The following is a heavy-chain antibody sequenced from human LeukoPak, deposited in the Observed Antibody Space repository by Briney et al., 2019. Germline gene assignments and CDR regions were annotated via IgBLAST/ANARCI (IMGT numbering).Heavy chain of an antibody. J-gene: IGHJ4*02. CDR2: IIPIFGTA. Sequence: SVKVSCKASGGTFSSYAISWVRQAPGQGLEWMGGIIPIFGTANYAQKFQGRVTITADESTSTAYMELSSLRSEDTAVYYCARGPSTAIAVAAYFDYWGQGTLVTVSS. CDR1: GGTFSSYA. D-gene: IGHD6-19*01. CDR3: ARGPSTAIAVAAYFDY. V-gene: IGHV1-69*13.